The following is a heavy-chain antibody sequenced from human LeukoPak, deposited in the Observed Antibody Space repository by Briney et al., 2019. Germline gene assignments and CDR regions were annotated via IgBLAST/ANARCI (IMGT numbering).Heavy chain of an antibody. CDR2: ISGSGGST. Sequence: PGGSLRLSCAASGSTFSSYAMSWVRQAPGKGLEWVSAISGSGGSTYYADSVKGRFTISRDNTKNTLYLQMNSLRAEDTAVYYCAKDLMFGGVWSGYYNPGAFDIWGQGTMVTVSS. V-gene: IGHV3-23*01. CDR3: AKDLMFGGVWSGYYNPGAFDI. J-gene: IGHJ3*02. CDR1: GSTFSSYA. D-gene: IGHD3-3*01.